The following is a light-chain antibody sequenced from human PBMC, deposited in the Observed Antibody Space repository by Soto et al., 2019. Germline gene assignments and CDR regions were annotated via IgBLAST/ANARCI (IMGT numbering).Light chain of an antibody. CDR2: GNT. Sequence: QSVLTQPPSVSGAPGQRVTISCTGSSSNIGAGYDVHWYHHLPGTAPKLLIYGNTNRPSGISDRFSASKSGSSASLAITGLQAEDEADYYCQSYDSSLRAWVFGGGTKLT. V-gene: IGLV1-40*01. CDR3: QSYDSSLRAWV. J-gene: IGLJ3*02. CDR1: SSNIGAGYD.